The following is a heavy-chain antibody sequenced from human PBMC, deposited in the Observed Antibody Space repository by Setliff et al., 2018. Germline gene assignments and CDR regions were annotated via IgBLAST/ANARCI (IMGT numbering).Heavy chain of an antibody. D-gene: IGHD3-9*01. CDR1: GSTVTESS. CDR3: ATGFLRYDILTGYYQRPHYFEY. V-gene: IGHV1-24*01. CDR2: FDPEDGER. Sequence: ASVKVSCTVSGSTVTESSMHWVRQAPGKGLEWMGGFDPEDGERIYAQHFQGRLTMTEDTSTDTAYMELSSLRSEDTAVYYCATGFLRYDILTGYYQRPHYFEYWGQGTLVTVSS. J-gene: IGHJ4*02.